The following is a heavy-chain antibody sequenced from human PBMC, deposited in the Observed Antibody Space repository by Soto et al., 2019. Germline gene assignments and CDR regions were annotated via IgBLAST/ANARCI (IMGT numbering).Heavy chain of an antibody. CDR2: IYSNGNT. D-gene: IGHD6-19*01. J-gene: IGHJ5*02. CDR3: AREVEVAALYWGLNP. Sequence: SETLSLTCTVAGSSISSYCWSWIRQPAGKGLEWIGRIYSNGNTNYNPSLKSRATMSVDRDTNQLSLNLSSVTAADTAVYHCAREVEVAALYWGLNPWGQGTPVTV. V-gene: IGHV4-4*07. CDR1: GSSISSYC.